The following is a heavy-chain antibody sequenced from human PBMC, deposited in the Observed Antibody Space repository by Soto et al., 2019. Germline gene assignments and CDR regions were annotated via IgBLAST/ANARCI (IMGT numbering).Heavy chain of an antibody. V-gene: IGHV1-69*06. CDR2: IIPIFGTA. D-gene: IGHD5-18*01. J-gene: IGHJ6*02. CDR1: GGTFSSYA. CDR3: ARTAHDIQIWFDDYYYYGMDV. Sequence: SVKVSCKASGGTFSSYAISWVRQAPGQGLEWMGGIIPIFGTANYAQKFQGRVTITADKSTSTAYMELSSLRSEDTAVYYCARTAHDIQIWFDDYYYYGMDVWVQGTTVTVSS.